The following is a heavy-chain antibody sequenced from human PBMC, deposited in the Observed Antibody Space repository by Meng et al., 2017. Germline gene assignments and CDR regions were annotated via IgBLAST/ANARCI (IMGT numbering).Heavy chain of an antibody. J-gene: IGHJ4*02. CDR3: ARGSYSFDS. CDR2: AYYRSKWYH. D-gene: IGHD1-26*01. Sequence: QFQLPPSVPGLGKPAQTLSLICAISGDSVSSNSAAWNWIRQSPSRGLEWLGRAYYRSKWYHDYAESVKSRISIDPDTSKNQFSLQLRSVTPEDSAVYYCARGSYSFDSWGQRTLVTVSS. CDR1: GDSVSSNSAA. V-gene: IGHV6-1*01.